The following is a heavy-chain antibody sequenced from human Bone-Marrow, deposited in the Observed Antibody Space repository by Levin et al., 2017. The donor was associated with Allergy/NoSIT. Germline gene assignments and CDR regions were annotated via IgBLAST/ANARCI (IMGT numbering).Heavy chain of an antibody. Sequence: AGGSLRLSCAASGFTFSSYAMHWVRQAPGKGLEWVAVISYDGSNKYYADSVKGRFTISRDNSKNTLYLQMNSLRAEDTAVYYCARDQTMIVVVIQGSIDYWGQGTLVTVSS. CDR2: ISYDGSNK. J-gene: IGHJ4*02. V-gene: IGHV3-30*04. D-gene: IGHD3-22*01. CDR1: GFTFSSYA. CDR3: ARDQTMIVVVIQGSIDY.